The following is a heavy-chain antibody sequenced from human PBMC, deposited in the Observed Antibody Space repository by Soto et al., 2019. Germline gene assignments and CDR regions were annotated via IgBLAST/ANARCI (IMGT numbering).Heavy chain of an antibody. D-gene: IGHD4-4*01. CDR2: ISSSGSTI. CDR1: GFTFSDYY. J-gene: IGHJ6*03. V-gene: IGHV3-11*01. CDR3: ARRATTVTTYYYYYYMDV. Sequence: AGGALRLSCAASGFTFSDYYMSWIRQAPGKGLEWVSYISSSGSTIYYADSVKGRFTISRDNAKNSLYLQMNSLRAEDTAVYYCARRATTVTTYYYYYYMDVWGKGTTVTVSS.